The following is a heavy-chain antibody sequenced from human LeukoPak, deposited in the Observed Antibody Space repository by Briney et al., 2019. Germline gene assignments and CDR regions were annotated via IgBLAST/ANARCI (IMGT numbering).Heavy chain of an antibody. D-gene: IGHD3-10*01. CDR2: INPNSGGT. CDR1: GYTFTGYY. V-gene: IGHV1-2*02. Sequence: ASVKVSCKASGYTFTGYYMHWVRQAPGQGLEWMGWINPNSGGTNYAQKFQGRVTITADESTSTAYMELSSLRSEDTAVYYCAREHREGDFDYWGQGTLVTVSS. J-gene: IGHJ4*02. CDR3: AREHREGDFDY.